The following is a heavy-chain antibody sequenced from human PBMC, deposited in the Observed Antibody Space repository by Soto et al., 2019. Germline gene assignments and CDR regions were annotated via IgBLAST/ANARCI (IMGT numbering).Heavy chain of an antibody. CDR3: ARTALRLGELSLMDV. D-gene: IGHD3-16*02. Sequence: PGGSLRLSCAASGFTFSDYYMSWIRQAPGKGLEWVSYISSSSSYTNYADSVKGRFTISRDNAKNSLYLQMNSLRAEDTAVYYCARTALRLGELSLMDVWGQGTTVTVSS. CDR1: GFTFSDYY. V-gene: IGHV3-11*06. J-gene: IGHJ6*02. CDR2: ISSSSSYT.